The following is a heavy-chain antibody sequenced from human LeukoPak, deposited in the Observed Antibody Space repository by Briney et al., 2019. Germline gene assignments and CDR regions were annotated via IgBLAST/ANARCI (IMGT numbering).Heavy chain of an antibody. CDR2: ISWNSGSI. J-gene: IGHJ4*02. V-gene: IGHV3-9*01. D-gene: IGHD5-18*01. CDR1: GFTFDDYA. Sequence: PGGSLRLSCAAPGFTFDDYAMHWVRQAPGKGLEWVSGISWNSGSIGYADSVKGRFTISRDNAKNSLYLQMNSLRAEDTALYYRAKDMGPRYSYGSFFDYWGQGTLVTVSS. CDR3: AKDMGPRYSYGSFFDY.